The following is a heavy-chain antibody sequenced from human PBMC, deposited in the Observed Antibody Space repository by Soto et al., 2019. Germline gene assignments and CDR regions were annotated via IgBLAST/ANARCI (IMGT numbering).Heavy chain of an antibody. D-gene: IGHD5-18*01. CDR2: INHSGST. V-gene: IGHV4-34*01. CDR1: GGSFSGYY. Sequence: SETLSLTCAVYGGSFSGYYWSWIRQPPGKGLEWIGEINHSGSTNYNPSLKSRVTISVDTSKNQFSLKLSSVTAADTAVYYCASRYKRGYSHGIVFDPWGQGTLVTVSS. J-gene: IGHJ5*02. CDR3: ASRYKRGYSHGIVFDP.